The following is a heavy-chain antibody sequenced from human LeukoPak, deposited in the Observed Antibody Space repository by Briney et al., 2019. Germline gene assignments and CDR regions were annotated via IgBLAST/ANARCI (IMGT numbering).Heavy chain of an antibody. CDR2: IYNDGSST. J-gene: IGHJ4*02. CDR1: GFTFSNYW. V-gene: IGHV3-74*01. D-gene: IGHD5-18*01. Sequence: GGSLRLSCAASGFTFSNYWMHWVRQAPGKGLVWVSRIYNDGSSTSYADSVKGRFTISRDNAKSTLYLQMNSLRAEDTAVYYCAKDGLRGYSYGYRVSVVRFDYWGQGTLVTVSS. CDR3: AKDGLRGYSYGYRVSVVRFDY.